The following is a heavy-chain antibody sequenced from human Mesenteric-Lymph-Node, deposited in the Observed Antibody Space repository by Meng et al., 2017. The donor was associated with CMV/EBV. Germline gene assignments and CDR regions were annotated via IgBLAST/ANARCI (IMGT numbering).Heavy chain of an antibody. D-gene: IGHD2-15*01. CDR2: ISYDGHNN. CDR1: GFIFSDYG. V-gene: IGHV3-30*02. J-gene: IGHJ6*02. Sequence: GESLKISCAASGFIFSDYGMHWVRQAPGKGLEWVTFISYDGHNNYYAESVKGRFTISRDNSRNTLYLQMNSLRAEDTAVYYCAKDVVVVTSSPFYYYGMDVWGQGTAVTVSS. CDR3: AKDVVVVTSSPFYYYGMDV.